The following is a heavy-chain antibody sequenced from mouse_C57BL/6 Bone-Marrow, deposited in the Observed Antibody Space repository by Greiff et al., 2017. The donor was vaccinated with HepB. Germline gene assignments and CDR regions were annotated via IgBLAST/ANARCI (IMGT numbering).Heavy chain of an antibody. Sequence: VQLQQSGPGLVQPSQSLSITCTVSGFSLTSYGVHWVRQSPGKGLEWLGVIWSGGSTDYNAAFISRLSISKNNSKSQVFFKMNSLTADDTAIYYCATSNYEGYYAMDYWGQGTSVTGSS. CDR3: ATSNYEGYYAMDY. D-gene: IGHD2-5*01. V-gene: IGHV2-2*01. CDR2: IWSGGST. J-gene: IGHJ4*01. CDR1: GFSLTSYG.